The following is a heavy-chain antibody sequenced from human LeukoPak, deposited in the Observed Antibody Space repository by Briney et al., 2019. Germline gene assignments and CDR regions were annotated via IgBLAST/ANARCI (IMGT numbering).Heavy chain of an antibody. CDR2: VYSDGST. J-gene: IGHJ4*02. CDR3: ARGARGIAVAGTGGYFDY. Sequence: GGSLRLSCAASGLTVRNNYMSWVRQAPGKGLEWVSVVYSDGSTYYEDSVKGRFTISRDTSKNTLYLQMNSLRAEDTAVYYCARGARGIAVAGTGGYFDYWGQGTLVTVSS. V-gene: IGHV3-53*01. D-gene: IGHD6-19*01. CDR1: GLTVRNNY.